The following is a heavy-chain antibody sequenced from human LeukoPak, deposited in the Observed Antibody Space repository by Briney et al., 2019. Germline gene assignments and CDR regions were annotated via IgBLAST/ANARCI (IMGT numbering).Heavy chain of an antibody. CDR3: ARGYSSSWFREGVYTDV. V-gene: IGHV4-39*07. J-gene: IGHJ6*03. CDR2: IYYSGST. Sequence: SETLSLTCTVSGGSISSSSYYWGWIRQPPGKGLEWIGSIYYSGSTYYNPSLKSRVTISVDTSKNQFSLKLSSVTAADTAVYYCARGYSSSWFREGVYTDVWGKGTTVTVSS. D-gene: IGHD6-13*01. CDR1: GGSISSSSYY.